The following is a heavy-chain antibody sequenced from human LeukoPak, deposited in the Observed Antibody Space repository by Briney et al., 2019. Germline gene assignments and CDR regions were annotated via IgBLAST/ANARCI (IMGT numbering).Heavy chain of an antibody. CDR2: IIPIFGTA. CDR1: GYTFSSYA. CDR3: AAVEMATITPYFQH. D-gene: IGHD5-24*01. J-gene: IGHJ1*01. Sequence: SVKVSCKASGYTFSSYAISWVRQAPGQGLEWMGGIIPIFGTANYAQKFQGRVTITADKSTSTAYMELSSLRSEDTAVYYCAAVEMATITPYFQHWGQGTLVTVSS. V-gene: IGHV1-69*06.